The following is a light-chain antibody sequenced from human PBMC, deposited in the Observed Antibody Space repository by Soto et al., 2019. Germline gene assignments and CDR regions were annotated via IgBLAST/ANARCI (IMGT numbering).Light chain of an antibody. J-gene: IGLJ2*01. CDR3: SSYTSSSLVV. CDR2: DVS. Sequence: QSALTQPASVSGSPGQSITISCTGTSSDVGGYNYVSWYQQHPGKAPKLMIYDVSNRPSGVSNRFSGSKSGNTAALTISGLQADDEADYYCSSYTSSSLVVVGGGTKLTVL. V-gene: IGLV2-14*01. CDR1: SSDVGGYNY.